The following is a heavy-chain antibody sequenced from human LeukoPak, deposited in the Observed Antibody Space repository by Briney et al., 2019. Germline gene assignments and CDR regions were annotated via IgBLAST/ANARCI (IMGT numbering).Heavy chain of an antibody. CDR2: ISGYNGNT. CDR3: ARAEGVVVAAHIDV. D-gene: IGHD2-15*01. J-gene: IGHJ6*03. CDR1: GYTFTSYG. Sequence: ASVKVSCKASGYTFTSYGISWVRQAPGQGLEWMGWISGYNGNTKYAQKFQGRVSVTTDTSTSTAYMELRSLRSDDTAVYYCARAEGVVVAAHIDVWGKGTTVIVSS. V-gene: IGHV1-18*01.